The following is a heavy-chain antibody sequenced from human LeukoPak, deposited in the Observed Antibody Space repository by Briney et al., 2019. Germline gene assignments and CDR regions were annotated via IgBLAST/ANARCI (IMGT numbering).Heavy chain of an antibody. J-gene: IGHJ4*02. CDR2: LSYDGINK. V-gene: IGHV3-30*03. D-gene: IGHD3-10*01. Sequence: PGGSLRLSCAVSGFTITSYGMHWVRQAPGKGLEWVAVLSYDGINKFYADSVKGRFTISRDNSRNTLFLQMNGLRADDTAVYYCARDRVHSYYFDNWGQGTLVTVSS. CDR3: ARDRVHSYYFDN. CDR1: GFTITSYG.